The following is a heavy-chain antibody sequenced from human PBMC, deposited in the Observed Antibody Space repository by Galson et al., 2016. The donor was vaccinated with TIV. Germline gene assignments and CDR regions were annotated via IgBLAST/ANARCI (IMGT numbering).Heavy chain of an antibody. CDR2: IYKRDSYNSGST. D-gene: IGHD1-26*01. J-gene: IGHJ1*01. CDR3: ARWADSGSYYEYFHH. V-gene: IGHV4-31*03. CDR1: GGSISSGGNY. Sequence: TLSLSCNVSGGSISSGGNYWSWIRQHPGKGLEWIGYIYKRDSYNSGSTYYNPPLKNRVSISVDTSKNHFSLRLSSVTAADTAVYYCARWADSGSYYEYFHHWGQGTLVTVSS.